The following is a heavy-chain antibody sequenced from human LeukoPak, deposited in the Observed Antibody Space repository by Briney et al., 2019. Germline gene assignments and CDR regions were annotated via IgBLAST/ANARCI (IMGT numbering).Heavy chain of an antibody. Sequence: GGSLRLSCAASGFTFSSYAMSWVRLAPGKGLEWVSAISGSGGSTYYADSVKGRFTISRDNSKNTLYLQMNSLRAEDTAVYYCAGDGYPRVAYYFDYWGQGTLVTVSS. D-gene: IGHD5-24*01. CDR1: GFTFSSYA. CDR3: AGDGYPRVAYYFDY. V-gene: IGHV3-23*01. CDR2: ISGSGGST. J-gene: IGHJ4*02.